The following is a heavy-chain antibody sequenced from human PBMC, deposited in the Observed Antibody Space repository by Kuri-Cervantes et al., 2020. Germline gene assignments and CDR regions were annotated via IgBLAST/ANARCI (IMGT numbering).Heavy chain of an antibody. Sequence: ASVQVSCKASGYAFTGYYMHWVRQAPGQGLEWMGWINPNSGGTNYAQKFQGRVTMTRDTSISTAYMDLSRLTADDTAVYYCARDSWGEIQLWPPAPPGMDVWGQGTTVTVSS. CDR1: GYAFTGYY. CDR3: ARDSWGEIQLWPPAPPGMDV. CDR2: INPNSGGT. D-gene: IGHD5-24*01. J-gene: IGHJ6*02. V-gene: IGHV1-2*02.